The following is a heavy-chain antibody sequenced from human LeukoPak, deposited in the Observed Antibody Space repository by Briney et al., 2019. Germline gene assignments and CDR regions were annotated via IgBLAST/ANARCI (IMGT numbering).Heavy chain of an antibody. CDR3: TCGYSYGLFDY. D-gene: IGHD5-18*01. Sequence: SETLSLTCTVSGGSISSYYWSWIRQPAGKGLEWIGRIYTSGSTNYNPSLKSRVTMSVDTSKNQFSLKLSSVTAADTAVYFCTCGYSYGLFDYWGQGTLVTVSS. J-gene: IGHJ4*02. CDR1: GGSISSYY. V-gene: IGHV4-4*07. CDR2: IYTSGST.